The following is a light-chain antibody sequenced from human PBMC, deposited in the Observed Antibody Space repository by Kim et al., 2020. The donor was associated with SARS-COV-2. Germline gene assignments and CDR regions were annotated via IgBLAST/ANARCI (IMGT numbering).Light chain of an antibody. Sequence: LSPGERATRYCRASQSVANLLAWYQQKPGQAPRLLIYRASSRARGIPDRFSGGGSGTDFTLTISSLEPEDFAVYYCQQSASSPLTFGGGTKVDIK. CDR2: RAS. CDR3: QQSASSPLT. V-gene: IGKV3-20*01. J-gene: IGKJ4*01. CDR1: QSVANL.